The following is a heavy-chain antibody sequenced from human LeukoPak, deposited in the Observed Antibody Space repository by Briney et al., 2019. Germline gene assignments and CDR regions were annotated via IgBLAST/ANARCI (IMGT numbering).Heavy chain of an antibody. V-gene: IGHV3-74*01. CDR1: GFTFSSYC. D-gene: IGHD3-3*01. CDR2: INSDGSAT. Sequence: GGSLRLSCAASGFTFSSYCMHWVRQAPGKGLVWVSRINSDGSATNYADSVKGRFTISRDNAKNTLYLQMNSLRAEDTAVYYCARAYDFGSGYSSAYWGQGALVTVSS. CDR3: ARAYDFGSGYSSAY. J-gene: IGHJ4*02.